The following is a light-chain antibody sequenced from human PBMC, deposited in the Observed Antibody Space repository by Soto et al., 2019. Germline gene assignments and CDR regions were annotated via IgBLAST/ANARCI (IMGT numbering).Light chain of an antibody. Sequence: QSALTQPRSVSGSPGQSVTISCTGTSSDIGGYKYVSWYQQHPGKAPKLINCDVSQRPSGVPDRFSGSKSGNTASLTISGLQAEDEADYYCCSYAGSYTLLFGGGTELTVL. CDR3: CSYAGSYTLL. CDR1: SSDIGGYKY. J-gene: IGLJ2*01. CDR2: DVS. V-gene: IGLV2-11*01.